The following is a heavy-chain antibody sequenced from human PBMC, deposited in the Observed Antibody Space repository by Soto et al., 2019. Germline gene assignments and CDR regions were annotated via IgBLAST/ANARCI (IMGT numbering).Heavy chain of an antibody. D-gene: IGHD6-19*01. CDR3: ARDDIPGIAVATYGMDV. CDR2: LWYDGNNK. CDR1: GFTFSDYG. Sequence: GGSLRLSCAASGFTFSDYGMRWVRQAPGKGLEWVAVLWYDGNNKYYTDSVKGRFTISRDNSKSTLYLQMNSLRAEDTAVYYCARDDIPGIAVATYGMDVWGQGTTVTVSS. V-gene: IGHV3-33*01. J-gene: IGHJ6*02.